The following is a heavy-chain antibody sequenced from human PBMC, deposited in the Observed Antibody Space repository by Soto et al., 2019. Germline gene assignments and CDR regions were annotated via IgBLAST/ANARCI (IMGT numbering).Heavy chain of an antibody. V-gene: IGHV4-4*07. D-gene: IGHD1-1*01. Sequence: SETLSLTCTVSGASISGFYWSWIRKSAGKGLEWIGRIYATGTTDYNPSLKSRVMMSVNTSKKQFSLKLRSVTAADTAVYHCVRDGTKTLRDWFDPWGQGISVTVSS. J-gene: IGHJ5*02. CDR3: VRDGTKTLRDWFDP. CDR2: IYATGTT. CDR1: GASISGFY.